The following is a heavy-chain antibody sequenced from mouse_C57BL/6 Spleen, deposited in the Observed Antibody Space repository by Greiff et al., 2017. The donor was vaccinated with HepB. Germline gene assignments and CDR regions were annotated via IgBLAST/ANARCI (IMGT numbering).Heavy chain of an antibody. CDR1: GFTFSSYT. D-gene: IGHD2-4*01. CDR2: ISGGGGNT. V-gene: IGHV5-9*01. CDR3: ARPTGYDYDVGYFDY. J-gene: IGHJ2*01. Sequence: DVQLVESGGGLVKPGGSLKLSCAASGFTFSSYTMSWVRQTPEKRLEWVATISGGGGNTYYPDSVKGRFTISRDNAKNTLYLQMSSLRSEDTALYYCARPTGYDYDVGYFDYWGQGTTLTVSS.